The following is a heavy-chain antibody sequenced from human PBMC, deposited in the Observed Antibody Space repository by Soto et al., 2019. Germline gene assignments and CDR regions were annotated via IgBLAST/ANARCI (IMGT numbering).Heavy chain of an antibody. Sequence: ASVKVSCKASGYTFTGYYMHWVRQAPGQGLEWMGWINPNSGGTNYAQKFQGWVTMTRDTSISTAYMELSRLRSDDTAVYYCARVYSSGHGGSEYFQHWGQGTLVTVSS. V-gene: IGHV1-2*04. CDR1: GYTFTGYY. J-gene: IGHJ1*01. CDR3: ARVYSSGHGGSEYFQH. CDR2: INPNSGGT. D-gene: IGHD6-19*01.